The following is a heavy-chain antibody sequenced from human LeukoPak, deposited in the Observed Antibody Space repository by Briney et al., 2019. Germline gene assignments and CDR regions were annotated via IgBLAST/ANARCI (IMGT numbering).Heavy chain of an antibody. D-gene: IGHD3-10*01. CDR3: AGGEHVVRGVPFGWFHP. J-gene: IGHJ5*02. CDR1: GGPMSRHY. CDR2: IYYRGRT. V-gene: IGHV4-59*08. Sequence: SDPLSLTCSVSGGPMSRHYGRCTRQPPGKGLVGIGYIYYRGRTNYKPSHKSRVTIVVDTSKHQFSLKLSSVTAADTAVYYCAGGEHVVRGVPFGWFHPWGRGTVVSVS.